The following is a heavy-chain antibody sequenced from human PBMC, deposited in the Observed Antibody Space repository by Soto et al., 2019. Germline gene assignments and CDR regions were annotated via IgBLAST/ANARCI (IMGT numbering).Heavy chain of an antibody. J-gene: IGHJ6*02. CDR2: IRSKAYGGTT. CDR3: TSPDTAMVHTYYYYYGMDV. D-gene: IGHD5-18*01. V-gene: IGHV3-49*03. CDR1: GFTFGDYA. Sequence: QTGGSLRLSCTASGFTFGDYAMSWFRQAPGKGLEWVGFIRSKAYGGTTEYAASVKGRFTISRDDSKSIAYLQMNSLKTEDTAVYYCTSPDTAMVHTYYYYYGMDVWGQGTTVTVSS.